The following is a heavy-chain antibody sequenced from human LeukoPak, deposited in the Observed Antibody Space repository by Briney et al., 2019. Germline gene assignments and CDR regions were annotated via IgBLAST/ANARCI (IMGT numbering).Heavy chain of an antibody. V-gene: IGHV3-23*01. CDR2: ISYTGGST. Sequence: GGSLRLSCAASTFTFSTYDMTWVRQAPGKGLEWVSLISYTGGSTYYADSVKGRFTISRDNSKNTLYLQMNSLRAEDTAVYYCAQRGVAAAMYYFDYWGQGTLVTVSS. CDR1: TFTFSTYD. D-gene: IGHD2-2*01. J-gene: IGHJ4*02. CDR3: AQRGVAAAMYYFDY.